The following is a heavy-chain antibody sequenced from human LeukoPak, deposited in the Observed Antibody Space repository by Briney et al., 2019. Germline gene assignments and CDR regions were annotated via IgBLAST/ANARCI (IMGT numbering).Heavy chain of an antibody. J-gene: IGHJ3*01. CDR2: AYYSGST. D-gene: IGHD3-22*01. CDR1: GGSISRSGYY. V-gene: IGHV4-39*07. CDR3: ARDEYESSGYYYGDAFDV. Sequence: SETLSLTCTVSGGSISRSGYYWGWFRQPPGKGLEWIGSAYYSGSTYYNPSLKSRVTISVDTPKNQVSLKLSSVTAADTAVYYCARDEYESSGYYYGDAFDVWGQGTEVTVSS.